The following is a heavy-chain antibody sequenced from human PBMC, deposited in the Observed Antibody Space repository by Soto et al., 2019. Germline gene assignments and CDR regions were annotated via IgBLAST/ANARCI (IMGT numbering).Heavy chain of an antibody. J-gene: IGHJ4*02. CDR2: ISYDGSNK. D-gene: IGHD5-18*01. Sequence: QVQLVESGGGVVQPGRSLRLSCAASGFTFSSYGMHWVHQAPGKGLEWVAVISYDGSNKYYADSVKGRFTISRDNSKNTLYLQMNSLRAEDTAVYYCAKAESGYSYGYIGDYWGQGTLVTVSS. CDR1: GFTFSSYG. CDR3: AKAESGYSYGYIGDY. V-gene: IGHV3-30*18.